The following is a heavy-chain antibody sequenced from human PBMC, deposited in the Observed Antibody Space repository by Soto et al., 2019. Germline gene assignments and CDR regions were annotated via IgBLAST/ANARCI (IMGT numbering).Heavy chain of an antibody. J-gene: IGHJ4*02. D-gene: IGHD6-19*01. CDR3: VQTTGWPGFDF. V-gene: IGHV3-53*01. CDR1: GFTVSSKY. Sequence: EVQLVESGGGLIQPEGFLRLSCAASGFTVSSKYMTWVRQAPGKGLEWVSVIYGGGTTYYADSVKGRFTISRDNSKNTLYLQMNSLRAEDTAVYYCVQTTGWPGFDFWGQGTLVTVSS. CDR2: IYGGGTT.